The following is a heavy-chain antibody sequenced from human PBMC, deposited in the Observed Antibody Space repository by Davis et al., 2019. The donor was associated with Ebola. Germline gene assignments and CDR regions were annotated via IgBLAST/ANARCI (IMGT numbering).Heavy chain of an antibody. V-gene: IGHV3-21*01. Sequence: GGSLRLSCAASGFTFSSYSMNWVRQAPGKGLEWVSSITSSSSYIYYADSVKGRFTISRDNAKNSLYLQMNSLRDEDTAVYYCASRYDFWSGYYYGMDVWGKGTTVTVSS. CDR2: ITSSSSYI. CDR3: ASRYDFWSGYYYGMDV. D-gene: IGHD3-3*01. CDR1: GFTFSSYS. J-gene: IGHJ6*04.